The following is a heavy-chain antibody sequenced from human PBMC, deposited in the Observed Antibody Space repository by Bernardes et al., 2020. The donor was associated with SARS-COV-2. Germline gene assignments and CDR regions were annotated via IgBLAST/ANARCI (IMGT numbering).Heavy chain of an antibody. Sequence: GGSLRLSCACSGFDFSDYCMTWVRQAPGKGLEWVANIKRDGSETYYVDSVKGRFTISRDNAKNLVFLQMNSLRAEDTAVFYCVRSAGMDVWGQGTMVTVSS. V-gene: IGHV3-7*03. J-gene: IGHJ6*02. CDR1: GFDFSDYC. CDR3: VRSAGMDV. CDR2: IKRDGSET.